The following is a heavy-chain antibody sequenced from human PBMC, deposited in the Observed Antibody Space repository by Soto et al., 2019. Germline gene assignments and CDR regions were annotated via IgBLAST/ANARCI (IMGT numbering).Heavy chain of an antibody. Sequence: QVQLVQSGAEVKKLGASVKVSCKASGYTFTGYYMHWVRQAPGQGLEWMGWINPNSGGTNYAQKFQGRVTMTRDTSISTAYMELSRLRSDDTAVYYCAREKESYDYGYGMDVWGQGTTVTVSS. CDR1: GYTFTGYY. CDR3: AREKESYDYGYGMDV. V-gene: IGHV1-2*02. J-gene: IGHJ6*02. CDR2: INPNSGGT. D-gene: IGHD4-17*01.